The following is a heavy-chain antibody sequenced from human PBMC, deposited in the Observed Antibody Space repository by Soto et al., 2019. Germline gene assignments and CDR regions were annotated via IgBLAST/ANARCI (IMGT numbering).Heavy chain of an antibody. V-gene: IGHV1-46*01. J-gene: IGHJ1*01. CDR2: IHPSGDT. D-gene: IGHD2-8*01. Sequence: QVQLVQSGAEVKKPGASVKVACKASGYKFTTYFIHWVRQAPGQGLEWMGMIHPSGDTGYGQKFRGRVTMTIDTSTTTAYMELWNLTSEDTAIYFSVRGYCTTTPCSGDFQHWGQGTLVTVSS. CDR1: GYKFTTYF. CDR3: VRGYCTTTPCSGDFQH.